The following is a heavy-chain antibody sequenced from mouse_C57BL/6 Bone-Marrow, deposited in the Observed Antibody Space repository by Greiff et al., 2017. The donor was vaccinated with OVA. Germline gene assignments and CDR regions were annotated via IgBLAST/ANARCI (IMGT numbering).Heavy chain of an antibody. D-gene: IGHD2-2*01. J-gene: IGHJ2*01. Sequence: QVQLQQSGAELVKPGASVKMSCTASGYTFTSYWITWVKQRPGQGLEWIGDIYPGSGSTKYNEKFKSKATLTVDTSSSTAYMQLSSLTSEDSAVYYCARGVTLYFDYWGKGTTLTVSS. CDR3: ARGVTLYFDY. CDR2: IYPGSGST. CDR1: GYTFTSYW. V-gene: IGHV1-55*01.